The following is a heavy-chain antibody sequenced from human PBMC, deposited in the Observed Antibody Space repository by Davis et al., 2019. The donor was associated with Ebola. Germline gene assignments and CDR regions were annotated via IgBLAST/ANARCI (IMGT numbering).Heavy chain of an antibody. CDR3: AKEVYCSSSSCTLFDY. Sequence: GESLKISCAASGFTFSNYGMSWVRQAPGKGLEWVSAISGSGGNTYYADSVKGRFTISRDNSKNTLFLQMNSLRSEDTALYYCAKEVYCSSSSCTLFDYWGQGTLVTVSS. J-gene: IGHJ4*02. D-gene: IGHD2-2*01. CDR2: ISGSGGNT. CDR1: GFTFSNYG. V-gene: IGHV3-23*01.